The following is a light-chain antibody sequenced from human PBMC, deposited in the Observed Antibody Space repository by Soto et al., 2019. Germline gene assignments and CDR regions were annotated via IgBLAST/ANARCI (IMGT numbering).Light chain of an antibody. Sequence: GDRVTITCRASQSISSWLAWYQQKPGKAPKLLIYDASSLESGVPSRFSGSGSGTEFTITISSMQPDDFETYYCQQYENLPTFGQGTRLEIK. CDR2: DAS. V-gene: IGKV1-5*01. CDR3: QQYENLPT. CDR1: QSISSW. J-gene: IGKJ5*01.